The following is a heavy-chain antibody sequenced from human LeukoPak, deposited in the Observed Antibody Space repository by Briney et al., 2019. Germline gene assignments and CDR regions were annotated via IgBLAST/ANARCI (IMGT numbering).Heavy chain of an antibody. D-gene: IGHD6-13*01. CDR2: ISYDGSSK. CDR1: GFTFSSYA. CDR3: ARGLAAGTFY. V-gene: IGHV3-30-3*01. J-gene: IGHJ4*02. Sequence: GGSLRLSCAASGFTFSSYAMSWVRQAPGKGLEWVAVISYDGSSKYYADSVKGRFTISRDNSKNTLYLQMNSLRAEDTAVYYCARGLAAGTFYWGQGTLVTVSS.